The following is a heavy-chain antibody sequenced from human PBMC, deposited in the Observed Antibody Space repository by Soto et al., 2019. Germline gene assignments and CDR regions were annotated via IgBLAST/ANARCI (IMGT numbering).Heavy chain of an antibody. J-gene: IGHJ6*02. CDR1: GYSFTIYW. CDR2: IYPGDSDT. CDR3: ARHGPRVYYHTSDYYYYGMDV. D-gene: IGHD3-22*01. Sequence: PGESLKISCKGSGYSFTIYWIGWVRQMPGKGLEWMGIIYPGDSDTRYSPSFQGQVTISADKSISTAYLQWSSLKASDTAMYYCARHGPRVYYHTSDYYYYGMDVCGQGTTVTVSS. V-gene: IGHV5-51*01.